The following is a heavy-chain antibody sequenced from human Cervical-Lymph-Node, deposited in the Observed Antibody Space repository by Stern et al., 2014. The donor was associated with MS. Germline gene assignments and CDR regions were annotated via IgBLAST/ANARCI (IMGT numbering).Heavy chain of an antibody. V-gene: IGHV4-31*03. CDR2: IPYTGNT. Sequence: VQLVESGPGLVKPSQTLSLTCTVSGASIDSSGYYWSWVRQLPGKSLEWIGYIPYTGNTYYNPSLRSRVSISRDTSKNQFSLNVSAVTDADTALYYCARDVNDGLHLWGQGTLVSVSS. J-gene: IGHJ3*01. CDR3: ARDVNDGLHL. CDR1: GASIDSSGYY.